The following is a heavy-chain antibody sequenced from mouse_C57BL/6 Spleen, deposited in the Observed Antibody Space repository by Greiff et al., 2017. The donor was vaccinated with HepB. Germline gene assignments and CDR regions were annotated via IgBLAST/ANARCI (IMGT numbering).Heavy chain of an antibody. CDR1: GYAFSSYW. CDR2: IYPGDGDT. CDR3: ARKGYYGGYYAMDY. Sequence: QVQLQQSGAELVKPGASVKISCKASGYAFSSYWMNWVKQRPGKGLEWIGQIYPGDGDTNYNGKFKGKATLTADKSSSTAYMQLSSLTSEDSAVYFCARKGYYGGYYAMDYWGQGTSVTVSS. J-gene: IGHJ4*01. V-gene: IGHV1-80*01. D-gene: IGHD1-1*01.